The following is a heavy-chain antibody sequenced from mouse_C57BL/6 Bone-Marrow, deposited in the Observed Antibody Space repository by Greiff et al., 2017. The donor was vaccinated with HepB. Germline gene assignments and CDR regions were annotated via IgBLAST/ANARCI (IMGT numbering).Heavy chain of an antibody. CDR3: TRWRTAQAWFAY. D-gene: IGHD3-2*02. J-gene: IGHJ3*01. CDR1: GYTFTDYE. V-gene: IGHV1-15*01. CDR2: IDPETGGT. Sequence: VQLQQSGAELVRPGASVTLSCKASGYTFTDYEMHWVKQTPVHGLEWIGAIDPETGGTAYNQKFKGKAILTADKSSSTAYMELRSLTYEDSAVYYCTRWRTAQAWFAYWGQGTLVTVSA.